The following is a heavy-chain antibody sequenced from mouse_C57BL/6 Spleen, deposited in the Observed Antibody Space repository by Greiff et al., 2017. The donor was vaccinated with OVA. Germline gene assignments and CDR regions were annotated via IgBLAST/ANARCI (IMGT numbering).Heavy chain of an antibody. J-gene: IGHJ3*01. CDR3: ARYYDYDEGFAY. CDR2: IYPGSGNT. V-gene: IGHV1-76*01. D-gene: IGHD2-4*01. CDR1: GYTFTDYY. Sequence: VQLQQSGAELVRPGASVKLSCKASGYTFTDYYINWVKQRPGQGLEWIARIYPGSGNTYYNEKFKGKATLTAEKSSSTAYMQLSSLTSEDSAVYFCARYYDYDEGFAYWGQGTLVTVSA.